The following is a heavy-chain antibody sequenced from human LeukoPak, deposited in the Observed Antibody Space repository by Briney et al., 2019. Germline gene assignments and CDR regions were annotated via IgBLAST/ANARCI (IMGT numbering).Heavy chain of an antibody. D-gene: IGHD5-24*01. CDR1: GFTFSSYD. J-gene: IGHJ4*02. CDR2: IGTAGDT. Sequence: GGSLRLSCAASGFTFSSYDMHWVRQATGKGLEWVSAIGTAGDTYYPGSVKGRFTISRENAKNSLYLQMNSLRAGDTAVYYCARGGRDGYNVDYWGQGTLVTVSS. V-gene: IGHV3-13*01. CDR3: ARGGRDGYNVDY.